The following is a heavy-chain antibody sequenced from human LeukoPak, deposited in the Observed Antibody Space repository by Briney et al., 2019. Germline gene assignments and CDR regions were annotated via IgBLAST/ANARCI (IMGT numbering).Heavy chain of an antibody. CDR1: GYTLTGYH. D-gene: IGHD1-1*01. CDR3: ARVRSILEPPDY. J-gene: IGHJ4*02. CDR2: INPNSGGT. V-gene: IGHV1-2*02. Sequence: ASVKAACKASGYTLTGYHMHGVRQAPGQGLEWMVWINPNSGGTNYAQKVKSRVNMTRDTSISTAYMELSRLRSDDTAVYYCARVRSILEPPDYWGQGTLVTVSS.